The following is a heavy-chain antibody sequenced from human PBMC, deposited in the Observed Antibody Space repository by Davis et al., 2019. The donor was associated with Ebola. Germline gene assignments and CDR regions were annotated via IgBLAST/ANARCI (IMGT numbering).Heavy chain of an antibody. V-gene: IGHV3-48*03. Sequence: PGGSLRLSCAASGFTFSSSEMTWVRQAPGKGLEWLSYITASSNTIHYADSVRGRFTVSRDNAKNSLYLQMNSLRAEDTAVYYCASPSTETRYYYYYGMDVWGQGTTVTVSS. CDR2: ITASSNTI. J-gene: IGHJ6*02. D-gene: IGHD4-11*01. CDR1: GFTFSSSE. CDR3: ASPSTETRYYYYYGMDV.